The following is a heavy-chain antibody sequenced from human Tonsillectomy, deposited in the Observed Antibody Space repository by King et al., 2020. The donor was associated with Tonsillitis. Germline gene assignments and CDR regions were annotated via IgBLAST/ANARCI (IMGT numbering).Heavy chain of an antibody. CDR3: ARGQAFFDI. CDR1: GYTFTTYD. V-gene: IGHV1-8*01. Sequence: VQLVESGAEVKKPGASVTVSCKASGYTFTTYDFNWVRQAPGQGLEWMGWMNPNGGNTAYAQKFQGRITMTRNTSISTAYMELSSLRVEDTAVYYCARGQAFFDIWGQGTMVTVSS. J-gene: IGHJ3*02. CDR2: MNPNGGNT.